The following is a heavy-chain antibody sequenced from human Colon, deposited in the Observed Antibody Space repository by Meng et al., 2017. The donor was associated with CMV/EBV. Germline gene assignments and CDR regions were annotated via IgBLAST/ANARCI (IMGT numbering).Heavy chain of an antibody. D-gene: IGHD3-10*01. J-gene: IGHJ4*02. Sequence: QVRRRASGPGLVKPSETLSLTCTVSGASITSDYWSWIRQPAGKGLEWIGRVYISGNTNYNPSLKSRVTMSIDTSKNQLSLNIRSVTAADTAVYYCARDSNLSGLAYWGQGTLVTVFS. CDR2: VYISGNT. CDR1: GASITSDY. CDR3: ARDSNLSGLAY. V-gene: IGHV4-4*07.